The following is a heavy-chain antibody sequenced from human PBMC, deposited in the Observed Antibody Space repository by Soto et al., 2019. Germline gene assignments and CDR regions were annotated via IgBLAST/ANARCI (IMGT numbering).Heavy chain of an antibody. Sequence: GGSLRLSCAASGFTFSSYSMNWVRQAPGKGLEWVSSISSSSSYIYYADSVKGRFTISRDNAKNSLYLQMNSLRAEDTAVYYCARDSPHGYKFGELTPIDYWGQGTLVTVSS. D-gene: IGHD3-10*01. J-gene: IGHJ4*02. CDR2: ISSSSSYI. V-gene: IGHV3-21*01. CDR3: ARDSPHGYKFGELTPIDY. CDR1: GFTFSSYS.